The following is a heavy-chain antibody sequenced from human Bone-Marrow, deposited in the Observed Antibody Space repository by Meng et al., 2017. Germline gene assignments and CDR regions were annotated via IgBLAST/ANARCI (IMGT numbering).Heavy chain of an antibody. CDR3: ARGRLRGSDEGAFDI. V-gene: IGHV3-30*04. D-gene: IGHD3-16*01. CDR2: ISYDGSNK. CDR1: GFTFSSYA. J-gene: IGHJ3*02. Sequence: GESLKISCAASGFTFSSYAMHWVRQAPGKGLEWGAVISYDGSNKYYADSVKGRFTISRDNSKNTLYLQMNSLRAEDTAVYYCARGRLRGSDEGAFDIWGQGTMVTVSS.